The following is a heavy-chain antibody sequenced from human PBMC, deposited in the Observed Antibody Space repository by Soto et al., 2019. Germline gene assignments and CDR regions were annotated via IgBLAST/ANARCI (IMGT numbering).Heavy chain of an antibody. CDR2: ISSSSSYI. Sequence: EVQLVESGGGLVKPGGSLRLSCAASGFTFSSYSMNWVRQAPGKGLEWVSSISSSSSYIYYADSVKGRFTISRDNAKNPLYLQMNSLRAEDTAVYYCARDGADILTGYYYYYGMDVWGQGTTVTVSS. CDR1: GFTFSSYS. D-gene: IGHD3-9*01. V-gene: IGHV3-21*01. CDR3: ARDGADILTGYYYYYGMDV. J-gene: IGHJ6*02.